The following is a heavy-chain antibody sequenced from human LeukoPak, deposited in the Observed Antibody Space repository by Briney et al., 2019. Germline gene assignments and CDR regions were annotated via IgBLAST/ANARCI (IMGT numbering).Heavy chain of an antibody. CDR1: GFTFSSYA. V-gene: IGHV3-30-3*01. CDR2: ISYDGGNK. Sequence: GGSLRLSCAASGFTFSSYAMHWVRQAPGKGLEWVAVISYDGGNKYYADSVKGRFTISRDNAKNSLYLQMNSLRAEDTAVYYCARDRVATDLFDYWGQGTLVTVSS. J-gene: IGHJ4*02. CDR3: ARDRVATDLFDY.